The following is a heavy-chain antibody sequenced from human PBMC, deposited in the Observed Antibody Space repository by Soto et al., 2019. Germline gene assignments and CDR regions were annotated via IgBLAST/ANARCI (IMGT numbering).Heavy chain of an antibody. CDR1: GYTFTGYY. V-gene: IGHV1-2*04. Sequence: ASVKVSCKASGYTFTGYYMHWVRQAPGQGLEWMGWINPNSGGTNYAQKFQGWVTMTRDTSISTAYMELSRLRSDDTAVYYCARGGHYYDSSGYYPTGAFDLWGQGTMVTVSS. CDR3: ARGGHYYDSSGYYPTGAFDL. D-gene: IGHD3-22*01. J-gene: IGHJ3*01. CDR2: INPNSGGT.